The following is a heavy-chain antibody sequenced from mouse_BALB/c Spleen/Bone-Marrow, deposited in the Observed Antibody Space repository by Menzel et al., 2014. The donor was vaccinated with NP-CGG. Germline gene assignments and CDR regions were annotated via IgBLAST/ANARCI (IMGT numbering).Heavy chain of an antibody. J-gene: IGHJ4*01. V-gene: IGHV1-84*02. Sequence: QVQLKESGPELVKPGASVKISCKASGYTFTDYYINWVKQKPGQGLEWIGWIYPGSGNTKYNERFKGKATLTVDTYSSTAYMQLSSLTSEDTAVYFCATLGRYAMDYWGQGTSVTVSS. CDR2: IYPGSGNT. D-gene: IGHD3-1*01. CDR3: ATLGRYAMDY. CDR1: GYTFTDYY.